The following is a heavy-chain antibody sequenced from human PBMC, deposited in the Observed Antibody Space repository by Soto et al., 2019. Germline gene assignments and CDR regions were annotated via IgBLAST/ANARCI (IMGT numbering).Heavy chain of an antibody. J-gene: IGHJ5*02. V-gene: IGHV1-69*06. Sequence: GASVKVSCKASGGTFSSYAISWVRQAPGQGLEWMGGIIPIFGTANYAQKFQGRVTITADKSTSTAYMELSSLRSEDTAVYYCATAHMTTVTSRFDPWGQGTLVTVSS. CDR3: ATAHMTTVTSRFDP. CDR1: GGTFSSYA. D-gene: IGHD4-4*01. CDR2: IIPIFGTA.